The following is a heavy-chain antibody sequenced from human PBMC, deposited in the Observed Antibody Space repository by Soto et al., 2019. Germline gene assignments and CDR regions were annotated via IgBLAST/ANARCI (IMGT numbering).Heavy chain of an antibody. CDR3: AKEVGYSSGYDYFDY. CDR1: GFTFSSYA. D-gene: IGHD6-19*01. Sequence: PGGSLRLSCAASGFTFSSYAMTWVRQAPGKGLEWVSAISGSGGSTYYADSVKGRFTISRDNSKNTLYLQMNSLTAEDTAVYYCAKEVGYSSGYDYFDYWGQGTLVTVSS. CDR2: ISGSGGST. J-gene: IGHJ4*02. V-gene: IGHV3-23*01.